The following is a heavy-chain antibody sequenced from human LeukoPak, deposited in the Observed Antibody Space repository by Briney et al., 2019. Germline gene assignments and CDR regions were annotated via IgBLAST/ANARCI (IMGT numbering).Heavy chain of an antibody. J-gene: IGHJ6*02. CDR1: GGSISSSSYY. D-gene: IGHD3-22*01. V-gene: IGHV4-39*01. CDR3: ARLHYDSSGYYYYGMDV. CDR2: IYYSGST. Sequence: PSETLSLTCTVSGGSISSSSYYWGWIRQPPGKGLEWIGSIYYSGSTYYNPSLKSRVTISVDTSKNQFSLKLSSVTAADTAVYYCARLHYDSSGYYYYGMDVWGQGTTVTVSS.